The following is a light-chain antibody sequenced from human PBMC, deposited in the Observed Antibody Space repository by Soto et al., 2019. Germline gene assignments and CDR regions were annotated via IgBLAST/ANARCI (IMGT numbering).Light chain of an antibody. J-gene: IGKJ5*01. CDR1: QSVSSN. CDR2: GAS. Sequence: DIVMTQSPATLSVSPGERATLSCSAIQSVSSNLAWYQQKPGQAPRLLIYGASTRATGIPARFSGSGSGTEFTLTISSLQSEDFAVYYCQQYNNWPPMYTFGQGTRLEIK. CDR3: QQYNNWPPMYT. V-gene: IGKV3-15*01.